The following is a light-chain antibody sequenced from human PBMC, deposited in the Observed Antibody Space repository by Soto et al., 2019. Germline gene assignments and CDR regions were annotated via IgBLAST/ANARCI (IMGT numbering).Light chain of an antibody. Sequence: QAVVTQESSLTVSPGGTVTLTCGSSTGPLTRVNYPFWFQQKPGQVFKTLIYDTDHTHSWTPARFSGSLLGGKAALTLSGAQPEDEAEYYCLVSYVGARPVFGGGTKVTVL. V-gene: IGLV7-46*01. CDR1: TGPLTRVNY. CDR3: LVSYVGARPV. J-gene: IGLJ2*01. CDR2: DTD.